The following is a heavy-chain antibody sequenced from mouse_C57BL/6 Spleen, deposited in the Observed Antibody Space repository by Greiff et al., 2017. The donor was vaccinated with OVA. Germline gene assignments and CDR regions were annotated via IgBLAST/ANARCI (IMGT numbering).Heavy chain of an antibody. CDR3: ARRGIYDGYYGAMDY. J-gene: IGHJ4*01. CDR2: IWSGGST. V-gene: IGHV2-2*01. CDR1: GFSLTSYG. Sequence: VKLMESGPGLVQPSQRLSITCTVSGFSLTSYGVHWVRQSPGKGLEWLGVIWSGGSTDYNAAFISRLSISKDNSKSQVFFKMNSLQADDTAIYYCARRGIYDGYYGAMDYWGQGTSVTVSS. D-gene: IGHD2-3*01.